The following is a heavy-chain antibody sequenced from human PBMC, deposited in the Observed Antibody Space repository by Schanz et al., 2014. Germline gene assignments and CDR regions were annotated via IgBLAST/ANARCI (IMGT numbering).Heavy chain of an antibody. CDR2: INSDGTKR. Sequence: VHLLESGGGLVQPGGSLRLSCAASGFTFSTSAMSWVRQAPGKGLEWVAFINSDGTKRFYADSVKSRFTISRDNSRNTLYLQMNSLRAEDTAVYYCARDGYSVVVISPTESFDIWGQGTMVTVSP. D-gene: IGHD2-21*01. CDR1: GFTFSTSA. J-gene: IGHJ3*02. CDR3: ARDGYSVVVISPTESFDI. V-gene: IGHV3-33*08.